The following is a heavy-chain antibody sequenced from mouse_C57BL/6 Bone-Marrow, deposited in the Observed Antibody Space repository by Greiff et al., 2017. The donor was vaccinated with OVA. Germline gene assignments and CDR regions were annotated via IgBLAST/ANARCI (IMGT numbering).Heavy chain of an antibody. V-gene: IGHV5-9-1*02. CDR3: TRDRVTTVVATPHWYFDV. Sequence: EVKLMESGEGLVKPGGSLKLSCAASGFTFSSYAMSWVRQTPEKRLEWVAYISSGGDYIYYADTVKGRFTISRDNARNTLDLQMSSLKSEDTAMYYCTRDRVTTVVATPHWYFDVWGTGTTVTVSS. J-gene: IGHJ1*03. CDR1: GFTFSSYA. CDR2: ISSGGDYI. D-gene: IGHD1-1*01.